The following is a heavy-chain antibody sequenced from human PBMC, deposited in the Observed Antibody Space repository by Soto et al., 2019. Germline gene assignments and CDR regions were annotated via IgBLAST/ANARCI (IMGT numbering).Heavy chain of an antibody. V-gene: IGHV3-74*01. CDR3: ATVFDL. CDR1: GFTLGSHR. J-gene: IGHJ5*02. CDR2: IDTDGGGT. Sequence: DVQVVESGGGLVQPGGSLRVSCAASGFTLGSHRIHWVRQPPGKGLEWVSRIDTDGGGTSYADSVKGRFTISTDNAKNTVYLQMNGLRAEDTAVYYCATVFDLWGQGTLVTVSS.